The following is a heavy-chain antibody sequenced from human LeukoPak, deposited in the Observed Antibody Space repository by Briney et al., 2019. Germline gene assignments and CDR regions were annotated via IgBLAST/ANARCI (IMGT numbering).Heavy chain of an antibody. J-gene: IGHJ5*02. CDR3: ARGDPAAGIIQFDP. D-gene: IGHD6-13*01. V-gene: IGHV1-69*05. CDR2: IIPIFCTA. Sequence: GASVKASCKASGGTFSSYAISWVRQAPGQGLEWMGGIIPIFCTANYAQKFQGRVTMTRNTSISTAYMELSSLRSEDTAVYYCARGDPAAGIIQFDPWGQGTLVTVSS. CDR1: GGTFSSYA.